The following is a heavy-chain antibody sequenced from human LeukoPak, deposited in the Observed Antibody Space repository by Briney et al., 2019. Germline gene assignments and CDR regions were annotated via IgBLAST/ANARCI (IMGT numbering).Heavy chain of an antibody. V-gene: IGHV3-23*01. D-gene: IGHD3-22*01. Sequence: PGGSLRLSCAASGFTFSSYAMSWVRQAPGKGLEWVSAISGSGGSTYYADSVKGRFTISRDNSKNTLYLQMNSLRAEDTAVYYCASTMIVAVITVLDAFDIWGQGTMVTVSS. CDR2: ISGSGGST. CDR3: ASTMIVAVITVLDAFDI. J-gene: IGHJ3*02. CDR1: GFTFSSYA.